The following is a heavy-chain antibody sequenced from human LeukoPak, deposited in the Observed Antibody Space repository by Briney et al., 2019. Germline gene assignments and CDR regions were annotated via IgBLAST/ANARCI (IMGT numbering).Heavy chain of an antibody. CDR1: GYTFTSYD. J-gene: IGHJ6*03. CDR2: MNPNSGNT. Sequence: GASVKVSCKASGYTFTSYDINWVRQATGQGLEWMGWMNPNSGNTGYAQKFQGRVTMTRNTSINTAYMELSSLRSEDTAVYYCARARSSSWYSSRYYYYYMDVWGKGTTVTISS. D-gene: IGHD6-13*01. CDR3: ARARSSSWYSSRYYYYYMDV. V-gene: IGHV1-8*02.